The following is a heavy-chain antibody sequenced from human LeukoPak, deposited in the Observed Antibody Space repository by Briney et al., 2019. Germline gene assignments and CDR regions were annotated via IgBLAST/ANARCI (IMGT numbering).Heavy chain of an antibody. CDR1: GYSFTTDW. D-gene: IGHD1-26*01. V-gene: IGHV5-51*01. CDR2: IYPGDSDT. J-gene: IGHJ3*02. Sequence: GESLKISCKGSGYSFTTDWIGWVRQMPGKGLEWMGFIYPGDSDTRYSPSFQGQVTISADKSMSTAYLQWSSLKASDTAMYYCARRRGRYSGDAFDIWGQGTMVTVSS. CDR3: ARRRGRYSGDAFDI.